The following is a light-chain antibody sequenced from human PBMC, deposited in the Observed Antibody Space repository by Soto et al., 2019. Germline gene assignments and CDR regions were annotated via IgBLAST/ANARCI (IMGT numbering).Light chain of an antibody. CDR3: QQSYTTASIT. CDR2: AAS. CDR1: QSISRN. Sequence: DIQMTQSPSSLSASVGDRVTITCRASQSISRNLNWYQHKPGKAPKLLIYAASSLQNGVPSKFSGGESGTEYTPSISSLQPEDFGTYYCQQSYTTASITFGQGTRLQIK. V-gene: IGKV1-39*01. J-gene: IGKJ5*01.